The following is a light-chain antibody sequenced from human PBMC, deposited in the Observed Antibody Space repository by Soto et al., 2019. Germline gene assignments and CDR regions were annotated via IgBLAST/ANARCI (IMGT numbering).Light chain of an antibody. V-gene: IGKV3-15*01. CDR3: QQYNDWPPT. CDR2: GAS. CDR1: QSISSN. J-gene: IGKJ4*01. Sequence: EIVMTQSPATLSVSPGEGATLSCRASQSISSNFAWSQQKPGQAPKLLISGASTRATGFPARFSGSGSGTEFTLTISSLQSEDFAVYYCQQYNDWPPTFGGGTKVEIK.